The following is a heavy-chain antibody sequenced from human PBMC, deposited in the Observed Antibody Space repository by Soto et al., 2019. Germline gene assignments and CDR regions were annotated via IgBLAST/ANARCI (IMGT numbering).Heavy chain of an antibody. CDR1: GFSLSTSGVG. CDR3: ALGYCSSTSCYSPSFDY. V-gene: IGHV2-5*02. J-gene: IGHJ4*02. CDR2: IYWDDDK. Sequence: GSGPTLVNPTQTLTLTCTLSGFSLSTSGVGVGWIRQPPGKALEWLALIYWDDDKRYSPSLKSRLTITKDTSKNQVVLTMTNMDPVDTATYYCALGYCSSTSCYSPSFDYWGQGTLVTVSS. D-gene: IGHD2-2*01.